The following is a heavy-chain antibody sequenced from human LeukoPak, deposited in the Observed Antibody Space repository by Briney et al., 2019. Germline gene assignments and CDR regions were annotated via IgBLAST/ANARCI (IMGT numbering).Heavy chain of an antibody. CDR2: IWYDGSNK. J-gene: IGHJ4*02. CDR1: GFRFSTYG. Sequence: SGGSLRLSCAASGFRFSTYGMHWVSQAPGKGLEWVAVIWYDGSNKYYADSVKGRFTISRNNSKNTLYLQMNSLRAEDTALYYCAKDLKPYYYDSSGYYYEYYFDYWGQGTLVTVSS. V-gene: IGHV3-33*06. D-gene: IGHD3-22*01. CDR3: AKDLKPYYYDSSGYYYEYYFDY.